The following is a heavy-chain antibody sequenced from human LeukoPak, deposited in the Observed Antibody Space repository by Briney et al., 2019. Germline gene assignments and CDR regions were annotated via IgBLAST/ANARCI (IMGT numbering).Heavy chain of an antibody. CDR3: ARQVSDYFYYYIDV. CDR1: GGSISSTGYY. CDR2: IYYSGTT. V-gene: IGHV4-39*01. Sequence: ETLSLTCSVSGGSISSTGYYWNWIRQPPGKGLEWVGSIYYSGTTYYNSSLKSRVTISEDTSKNRFSLMLTSVTAADTAVYYCARQVSDYFYYYIDVWGEGTTVIVSS. J-gene: IGHJ6*03.